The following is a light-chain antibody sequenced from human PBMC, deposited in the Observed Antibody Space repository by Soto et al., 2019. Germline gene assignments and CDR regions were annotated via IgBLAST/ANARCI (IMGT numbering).Light chain of an antibody. J-gene: IGLJ1*01. CDR1: SSDVGGYNY. V-gene: IGLV2-14*01. CDR3: SSYTTSTTLFYV. CDR2: EVS. Sequence: QSALTQPASVSGSPGQSITISCTGTSSDVGGYNYVSWYQQHPGKAPKLMIYEVSNRPSRVSSRFSGSKSGNTASLTISGLRSEDEAAYYCSSYTTSTTLFYVFGTGTKVTVL.